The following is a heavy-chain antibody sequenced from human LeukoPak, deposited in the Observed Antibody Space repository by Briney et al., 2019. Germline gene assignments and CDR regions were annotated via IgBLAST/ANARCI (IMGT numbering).Heavy chain of an antibody. D-gene: IGHD3-22*01. J-gene: IGHJ4*02. CDR1: GFTFDDYG. V-gene: IGHV3-20*04. CDR2: INWNGGST. Sequence: GGSLRLSCAASGFTFDDYGMSWVRQAPGKGLEWVSGINWNGGSTGYADSVKGRVTISRDNAKNSLYLQMNSLRAEDTALYYCARRGDSSGYTWYYFDYWGQGTLVTVSS. CDR3: ARRGDSSGYTWYYFDY.